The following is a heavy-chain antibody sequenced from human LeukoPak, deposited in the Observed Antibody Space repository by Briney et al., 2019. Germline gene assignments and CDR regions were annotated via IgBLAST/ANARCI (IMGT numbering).Heavy chain of an antibody. CDR1: GYTFTVYY. CDR2: INPNSGGT. D-gene: IGHD2-21*01. J-gene: IGHJ4*02. V-gene: IGHV1-2*04. CDR3: ARNPGGEDYFDY. Sequence: ASVKVSCKASGYTFTVYYMHWVRQAPGQGREWMGWINPNSGGTSYAQKFQGWVTMTRDTSISTAYMELSRLRSDDTAVYYCARNPGGEDYFDYWGQGTLVTVSS.